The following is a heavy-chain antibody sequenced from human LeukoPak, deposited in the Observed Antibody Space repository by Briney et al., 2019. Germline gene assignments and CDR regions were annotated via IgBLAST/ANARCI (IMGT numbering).Heavy chain of an antibody. Sequence: GGSLRLSCAASGFIFSSYDMSWVRQAPGKGLQWVSTISGSGVSTYYADSVKGRFTISRDNSKNTLYLQMNSLRAEDTAVYYCARDHRSGVGDDYWGQGTLVTVSS. J-gene: IGHJ4*02. V-gene: IGHV3-23*01. CDR2: ISGSGVST. CDR3: ARDHRSGVGDDY. CDR1: GFIFSSYD. D-gene: IGHD1-26*01.